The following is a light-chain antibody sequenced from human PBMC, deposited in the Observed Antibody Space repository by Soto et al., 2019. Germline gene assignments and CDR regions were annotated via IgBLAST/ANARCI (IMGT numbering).Light chain of an antibody. CDR1: QGISSY. V-gene: IGKV1-9*01. Sequence: DIQLTQSPSFLSASVGDRVTITCRASQGISSYLAWYQQKPGQAPKLLIYAASTLQSGVPSRFSGSGSGTDFTLTISSLPPEDFAAYYCQQLFSSPLFTFGPGNKVDIK. CDR3: QQLFSSPLFT. CDR2: AAS. J-gene: IGKJ3*01.